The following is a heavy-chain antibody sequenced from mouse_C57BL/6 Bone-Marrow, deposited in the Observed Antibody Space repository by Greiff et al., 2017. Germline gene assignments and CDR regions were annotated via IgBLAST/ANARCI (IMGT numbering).Heavy chain of an antibody. CDR3: ARNWDRFAY. CDR2: IWSGGST. D-gene: IGHD4-1*01. V-gene: IGHV2-2*01. CDR1: GFSLTSYG. Sequence: VQLVESGPGLVQPSQSLSITCTVSGFSLTSYGVPWVSQSPGKGLEWLGVIWSGGSTDYNAAFISRLSISKDNSKSQVFFKMNILQAANTAIYYCARNWDRFAYWGQGTLVTVSA. J-gene: IGHJ3*01.